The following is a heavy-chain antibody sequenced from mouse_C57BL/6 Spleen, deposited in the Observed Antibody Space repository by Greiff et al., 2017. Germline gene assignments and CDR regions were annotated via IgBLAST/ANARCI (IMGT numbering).Heavy chain of an antibody. V-gene: IGHV1-52*01. J-gene: IGHJ2*01. D-gene: IGHD1-1*02. CDR2: IDPSDSET. CDR3: ARGGGGSYFDY. Sequence: QVQLQQSGAELVRPGSSVKLSCKASGYTFTSYWMHWVKQRPIPGLEWIGNIDPSDSETHYNQKFKDKATLTVDKSSRTAYMPLSSLTSEDSAVYYCARGGGGSYFDYWGQGTTLTVSS. CDR1: GYTFTSYW.